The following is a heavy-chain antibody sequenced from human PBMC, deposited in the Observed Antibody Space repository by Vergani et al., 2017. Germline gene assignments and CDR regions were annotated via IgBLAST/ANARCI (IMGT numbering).Heavy chain of an antibody. CDR1: GFTFSSYG. CDR2: IWYDGSNK. J-gene: IGHJ6*02. Sequence: QVQLVESGGGVVKPGRSLRLSCAASGFTFSSYGMHWVRQAPGKGLEWVEVIWYDGSNKYYADSVKGRFTISRDNSKNTLYLQMNSLRAEDTAVYYCARVRYDFWSGYYVEYYYYGMDVWGQ. V-gene: IGHV3-33*01. D-gene: IGHD3-3*01. CDR3: ARVRYDFWSGYYVEYYYYGMDV.